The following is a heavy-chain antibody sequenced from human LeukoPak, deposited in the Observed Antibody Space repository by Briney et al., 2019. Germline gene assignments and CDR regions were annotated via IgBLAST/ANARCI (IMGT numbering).Heavy chain of an antibody. CDR2: ISGSGGST. CDR3: AKYPTYYYDSSSGTELSYFDY. CDR1: GFTFSSYA. V-gene: IGHV3-23*01. D-gene: IGHD3-22*01. J-gene: IGHJ4*02. Sequence: GGSLRLSCAASGFTFSSYAMSWVRQAPGKGLEWVSAISGSGGSTYYADSVKGRFTISRDNSKNTLYLQMNSLRAEDTAVYYCAKYPTYYYDSSSGTELSYFDYWGQGTLVTVSS.